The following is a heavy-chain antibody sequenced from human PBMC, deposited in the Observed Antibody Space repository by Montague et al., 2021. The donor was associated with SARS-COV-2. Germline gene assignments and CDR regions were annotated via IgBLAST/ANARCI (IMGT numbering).Heavy chain of an antibody. CDR1: GGSISNFY. Sequence: SETLSLTCTVSGGSISNFYWSWLRQPPGRGLEWIAYVFYSGTTSYNPSLKSRATISVDTSKNQFSLRLDSVTAADTAVYYCARAQSTRPRWDFDLWGRGTLVTVSS. V-gene: IGHV4-59*01. J-gene: IGHJ2*01. CDR3: ARAQSTRPRWDFDL. D-gene: IGHD1-26*01. CDR2: VFYSGTT.